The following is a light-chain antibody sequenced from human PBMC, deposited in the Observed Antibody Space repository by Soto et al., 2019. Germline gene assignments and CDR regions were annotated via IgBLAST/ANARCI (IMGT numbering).Light chain of an antibody. CDR2: DSS. J-gene: IGKJ1*01. CDR1: QSISSW. CDR3: QQYNTFWT. V-gene: IGKV1-5*01. Sequence: DIQMTQSPSTLSASVGDRVTITCRASQSISSWLAWYQQKPGRAPKLLIYDSSSLESGVPSRVSGSGSGTEFTLTISSLQPDDFATYYCQQYNTFWTFGPGTTVDIK.